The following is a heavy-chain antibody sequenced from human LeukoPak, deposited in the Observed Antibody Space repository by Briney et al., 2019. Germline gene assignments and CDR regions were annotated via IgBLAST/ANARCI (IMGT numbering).Heavy chain of an antibody. V-gene: IGHV4-59*01. Sequence: SETLSLTCTVSGGSISPYFGGWMRQTLGKGLEWIGYISYTGSTNYNPALKSRVTISVDTSKNQFSLQLASVTAADTAVYYCARDDYRGVTNFDPWGQGTLVTVSS. CDR3: ARDDYRGVTNFDP. CDR1: GGSISPYF. J-gene: IGHJ5*02. CDR2: ISYTGST. D-gene: IGHD3-10*01.